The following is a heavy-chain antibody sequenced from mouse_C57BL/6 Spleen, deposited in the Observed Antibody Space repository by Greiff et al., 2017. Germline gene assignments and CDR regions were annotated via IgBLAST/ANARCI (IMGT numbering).Heavy chain of an antibody. J-gene: IGHJ2*01. V-gene: IGHV1-72*01. CDR1: GYTFTSYW. D-gene: IGHD2-4*01. CDR3: ARPLSMITSLFDY. Sequence: QVQLQQPGAELVKPGASVKLSCKASGYTFTSYWMHWVKQRPGRGLEWIGRLDPNRGGTKYTEKFKSKATLTVDKPSSTAYMQLSSLTSEDSAVYYCARPLSMITSLFDYWGQGTTLTVAS. CDR2: LDPNRGGT.